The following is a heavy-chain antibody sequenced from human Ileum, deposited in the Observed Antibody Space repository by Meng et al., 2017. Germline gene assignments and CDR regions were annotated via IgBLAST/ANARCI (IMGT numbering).Heavy chain of an antibody. CDR2: LSGNSNT. J-gene: IGHJ4*02. Sequence: EVQLLVSGGGFVQPGGSLRLSCTASGFTCSSYGMSWVRQASGKGLEWVSGLSGNSNTYYAESVMGRFAISRDNSKNTLYLQMNSLKAEDTAVYYCARGIGTHGRYYSDYWGQGTLVTVSS. CDR3: ARGIGTHGRYYSDY. V-gene: IGHV3-23*03. D-gene: IGHD3-9*01. CDR1: GFTCSSYG.